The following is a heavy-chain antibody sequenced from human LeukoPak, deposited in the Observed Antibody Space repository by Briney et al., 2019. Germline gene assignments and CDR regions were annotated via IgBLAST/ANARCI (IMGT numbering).Heavy chain of an antibody. D-gene: IGHD4-23*01. CDR2: IITILGIA. CDR3: VRDTEVSTLGSMDV. Sequence: ASVKISCKASGGTFRSSAISWVRQAPGQGLEWMGRIITILGIANYTQKFQGRVTITADKSTSTAYRELSSLRSEDTAVYCCVRDTEVSTLGSMDVWGQGTTVTVSS. V-gene: IGHV1-69*04. CDR1: GGTFRSSA. J-gene: IGHJ6*02.